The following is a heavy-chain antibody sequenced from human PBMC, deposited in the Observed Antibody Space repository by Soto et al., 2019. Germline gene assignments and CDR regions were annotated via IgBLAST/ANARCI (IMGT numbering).Heavy chain of an antibody. D-gene: IGHD6-13*01. CDR3: ASLSSSRPYYFDY. J-gene: IGHJ4*02. CDR2: IYHSGST. CDR1: GGSISSGGYS. Sequence: PSETLSLTCAVSGGSISSGGYSWSWIRQPPGKGLEWIGYIYHSGSTYYNPSLKSRVTISVDRSKNQFSLKLSSVTAADTAVYYCASLSSSRPYYFDYWGQGTLVTVSS. V-gene: IGHV4-30-2*01.